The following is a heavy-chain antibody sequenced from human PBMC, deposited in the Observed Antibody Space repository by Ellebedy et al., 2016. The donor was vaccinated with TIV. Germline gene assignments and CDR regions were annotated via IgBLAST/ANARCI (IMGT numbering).Heavy chain of an antibody. CDR2: IDWVDDK. D-gene: IGHD3-3*01. CDR3: ARTSGKSGEPMMDFDL. V-gene: IGHV2-70*11. Sequence: PGPTLVKPTPTLTLTCTFSGFSPSTSGMCVSWIRQPPGKALEWLARIDWVDDKYYSTSLRTRLTISKGTSRDQVVLTMTNMDPVDTATYYCARTSGKSGEPMMDFDLWGRGTLVTVSS. J-gene: IGHJ2*01. CDR1: GFSPSTSGMC.